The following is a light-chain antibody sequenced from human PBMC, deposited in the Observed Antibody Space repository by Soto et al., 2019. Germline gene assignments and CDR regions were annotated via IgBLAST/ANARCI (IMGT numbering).Light chain of an antibody. CDR2: QVS. Sequence: DVLMTQSPLSLPVTLGQPASISCRSSESLVYSDGNTYLTWFQQRPGQSPRRLIYQVSNRDSGVPDRFSGSGSGTDFTLQISSVEAEDSGVYFCMQGIHWPLTFGLGTKVDIK. J-gene: IGKJ3*01. CDR3: MQGIHWPLT. CDR1: ESLVYSDGNTY. V-gene: IGKV2-30*01.